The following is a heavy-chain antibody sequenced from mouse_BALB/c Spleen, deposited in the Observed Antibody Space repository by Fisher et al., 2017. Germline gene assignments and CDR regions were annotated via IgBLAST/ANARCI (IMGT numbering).Heavy chain of an antibody. V-gene: IGHV5-12-1*01. CDR3: ARGSRTGTWYFDV. Sequence: RFTISRDNAKNTLYLQMSSLKSEDTAMYYCARGSRTGTWYFDVWGAGTTVTVSS. J-gene: IGHJ1*01. D-gene: IGHD4-1*01.